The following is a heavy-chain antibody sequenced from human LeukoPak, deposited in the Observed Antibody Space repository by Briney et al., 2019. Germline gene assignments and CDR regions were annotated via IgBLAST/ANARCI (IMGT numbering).Heavy chain of an antibody. J-gene: IGHJ6*02. Sequence: GGSLRLSCAASGFTFSGSAMPWVRQASGKGLEWVGRIRSKANSYATAYAASVKGRFTISRDDSKNTAYLQMNSLKTEDTAVYYCTEGGRGPHYYGMDVWGQGTTVTVSS. CDR1: GFTFSGSA. CDR3: TEGGRGPHYYGMDV. V-gene: IGHV3-73*01. D-gene: IGHD1-26*01. CDR2: IRSKANSYAT.